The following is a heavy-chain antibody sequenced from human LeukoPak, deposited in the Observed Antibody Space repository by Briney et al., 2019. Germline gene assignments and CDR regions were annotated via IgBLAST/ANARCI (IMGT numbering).Heavy chain of an antibody. CDR1: GYTFTGYY. CDR2: INPNSGGT. D-gene: IGHD6-13*01. V-gene: IGHV1-2*02. J-gene: IGHJ3*02. Sequence: ASVKVSCKASGYTFTGYYMHWVRQAPGQGLEWMGWINPNSGGTNYAQKFQGRVTMTRDTSISTAYMELSRLRSDDTAVYYCARGGYPAAGTSAFDIWGQGTMVTVSS. CDR3: ARGGYPAAGTSAFDI.